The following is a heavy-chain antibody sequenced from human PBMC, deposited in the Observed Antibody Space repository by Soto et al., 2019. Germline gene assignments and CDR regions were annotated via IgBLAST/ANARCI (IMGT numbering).Heavy chain of an antibody. V-gene: IGHV4-59*01. CDR2: IYYSGST. J-gene: IGHJ6*02. CDR3: ARLRYTSWNYYGMDV. D-gene: IGHD2-2*01. CDR1: GGSISSYY. Sequence: SETLSLTCTVSGGSISSYYWSWIRQPPGKGLGWIGYIYYSGSTNYNPSLKSRVTISVDTSKNQFSLKLSSVTAADTAVYYCARLRYTSWNYYGMDVWGQGTTVTVSS.